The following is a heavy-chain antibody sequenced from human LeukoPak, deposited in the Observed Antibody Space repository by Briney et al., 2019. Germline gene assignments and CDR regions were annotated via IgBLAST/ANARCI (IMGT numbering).Heavy chain of an antibody. D-gene: IGHD5-12*01. Sequence: GGSLRLSCAASGFTFSNYFMHWVRQAPGKGLDYLSVISNNGDETYYEKSVKGRFTIYRDNSKNTLYLQMRTLIPEDTAVYYCARDPSVGGFSGSELDFWGQGTLVTVSS. CDR2: ISNNGDET. CDR1: GFTFSNYF. CDR3: ARDPSVGGFSGSELDF. J-gene: IGHJ4*02. V-gene: IGHV3-64*01.